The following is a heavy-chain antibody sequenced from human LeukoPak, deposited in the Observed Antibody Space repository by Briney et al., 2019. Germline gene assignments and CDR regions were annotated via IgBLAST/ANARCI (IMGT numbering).Heavy chain of an antibody. Sequence: ASVKVSCKVSGYTLTELSKHWVRQAPGKGLEWMGGFDPEDGETIYAQKFQGRVTMTEDTSTDTAYMELSSLRSEDTAVYYCATSPRYYDILTGSSSYYYMDVWGKGTTVTVSS. CDR1: GYTLTELS. V-gene: IGHV1-24*01. D-gene: IGHD3-9*01. CDR2: FDPEDGET. CDR3: ATSPRYYDILTGSSSYYYMDV. J-gene: IGHJ6*03.